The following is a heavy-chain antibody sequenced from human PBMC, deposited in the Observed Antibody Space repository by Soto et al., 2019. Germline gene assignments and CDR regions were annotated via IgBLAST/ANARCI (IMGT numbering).Heavy chain of an antibody. CDR3: VEYSSPKYYYDSSGSPVY. J-gene: IGHJ4*02. D-gene: IGHD3-22*01. V-gene: IGHV1-69*13. Sequence: ASVKVSCKASGGTFSSYAIIWVRQAPGQGLEWMGGIIPIFGTANYPQKFQGRVTITADESTSTAYMELSSLRSEDTAVYYCVEYSSPKYYYDSSGSPVYWGQGTLVTVSS. CDR2: IIPIFGTA. CDR1: GGTFSSYA.